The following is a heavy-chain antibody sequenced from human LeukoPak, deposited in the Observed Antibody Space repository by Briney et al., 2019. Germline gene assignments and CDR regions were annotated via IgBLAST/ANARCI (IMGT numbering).Heavy chain of an antibody. Sequence: ASVKVSCKASGYTFTSYDINWVRQAPGQGLEWMGWMNPNSGNTGYAQKFQGRVTMTRNTSISTAYMELSSLRSEDTAVYYCARSDETYYYDSSGYYALDWGQGTLVTVSS. CDR3: ARSDETYYYDSSGYYALD. CDR1: GYTFTSYD. CDR2: MNPNSGNT. J-gene: IGHJ4*02. V-gene: IGHV1-8*01. D-gene: IGHD3-22*01.